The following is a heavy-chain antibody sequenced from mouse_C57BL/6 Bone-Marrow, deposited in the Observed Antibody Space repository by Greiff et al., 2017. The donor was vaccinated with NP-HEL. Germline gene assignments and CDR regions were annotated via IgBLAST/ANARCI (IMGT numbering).Heavy chain of an antibody. D-gene: IGHD2-2*01. CDR3: ARWLPRGYAMDY. Sequence: VQLQQSGAELVRPGASVKLSCKASGYTFTDYYINWVKQRPGQGLEWIARIYPGSGNTYYNEKFKGKATLTAEKSSSTAYMQLSSLTSEDSAVYFCARWLPRGYAMDYWGQGTSVTVSS. J-gene: IGHJ4*01. CDR2: IYPGSGNT. V-gene: IGHV1-76*01. CDR1: GYTFTDYY.